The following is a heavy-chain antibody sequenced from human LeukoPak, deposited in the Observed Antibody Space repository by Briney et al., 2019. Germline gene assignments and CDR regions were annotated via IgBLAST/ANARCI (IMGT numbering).Heavy chain of an antibody. Sequence: SETLSLTCAVYGGSFSGYYWSWIRQPPGKGLEWIGEINHSGSTNYNPSLKSRVTISVDTSKNQFSLKLSSVTAADTAVYYCARDNCSSTNCSIDPWGQGTLVTVSS. D-gene: IGHD2-2*01. CDR3: ARDNCSSTNCSIDP. V-gene: IGHV4-34*01. CDR2: INHSGST. CDR1: GGSFSGYY. J-gene: IGHJ5*02.